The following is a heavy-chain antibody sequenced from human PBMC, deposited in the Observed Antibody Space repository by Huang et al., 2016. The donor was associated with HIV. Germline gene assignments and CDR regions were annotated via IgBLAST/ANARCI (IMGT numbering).Heavy chain of an antibody. J-gene: IGHJ4*02. V-gene: IGHV3-30*03. D-gene: IGHD3-3*01. CDR2: ISYDEDNK. CDR1: GFTLSSYG. CDR3: ARGPIRFLAWLLNFDY. Sequence: QILLIESGGGVVQPGRSLRLSCAASGFTLSSYGMHWVRQAPGRGLEGVAVISYDEDNKYYADSVRGRFTISRDNSKNTLYLQMNSLRIEDTAVYYCARGPIRFLAWLLNFDYWGQGALVTVSS.